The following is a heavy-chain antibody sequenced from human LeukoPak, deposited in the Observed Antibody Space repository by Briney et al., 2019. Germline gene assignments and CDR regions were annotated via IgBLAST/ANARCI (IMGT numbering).Heavy chain of an antibody. CDR1: GYTLTELS. CDR3: ATSPWTTFGGVPPR. V-gene: IGHV1-24*01. Sequence: ASVKVSCKVSGYTLTELSMHWVRQAPGKGLEWMGGSDPEDGETIYAQKFQGRVTMTEDTSTDTAYMELSSLRSEDTAVYYCATSPWTTFGGVPPRWGQGTLVTVSS. J-gene: IGHJ4*02. CDR2: SDPEDGET. D-gene: IGHD3-16*01.